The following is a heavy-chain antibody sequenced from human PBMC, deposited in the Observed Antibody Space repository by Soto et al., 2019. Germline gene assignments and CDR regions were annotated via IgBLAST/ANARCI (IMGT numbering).Heavy chain of an antibody. Sequence: QVQLQESGPGLVKPSETLSLTCTVSGGSITNYYCSWFRQPPGKGLEWIGYIQYNGYSAYNLSLKRRVTMSMDTSKTKFSLMLESVTATDTAVYYCARHGFGSLHGLVDVWGQWTTVIVSS. CDR3: ARHGFGSLHGLVDV. J-gene: IGHJ6*02. V-gene: IGHV4-59*08. CDR2: IQYNGYS. CDR1: GGSITNYY. D-gene: IGHD3-10*01.